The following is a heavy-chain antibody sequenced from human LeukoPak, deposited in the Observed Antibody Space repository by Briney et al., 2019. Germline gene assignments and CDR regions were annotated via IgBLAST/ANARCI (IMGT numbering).Heavy chain of an antibody. CDR1: GYTFTGYY. J-gene: IGHJ4*02. Sequence: ASVKVSCKASGYTFTGYYMHWVRQAPGQGLEWMGWINPNSGGTNYAQKFQGRVTMTRDTSISTAYMELSRLRSDDTAVYYCAREVCSSTSCYRIPQGGLGYWGQGTLVTVSS. CDR3: AREVCSSTSCYRIPQGGLGY. V-gene: IGHV1-2*02. D-gene: IGHD2-2*02. CDR2: INPNSGGT.